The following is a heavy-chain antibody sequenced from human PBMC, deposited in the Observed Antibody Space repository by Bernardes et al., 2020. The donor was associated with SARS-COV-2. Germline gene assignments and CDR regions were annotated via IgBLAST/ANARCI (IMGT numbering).Heavy chain of an antibody. CDR1: GFTFSSYA. Sequence: GGSLRLSCAASGFTFSSYAMSWVRQAPGKGLEWVSVISGSGGSTYYADSVKGRFTISRENSKSTLYLQMNSLRAEDTAVYYCAITYSSSWYGSFDYWGQGTLVTVSS. CDR3: AITYSSSWYGSFDY. V-gene: IGHV3-23*01. J-gene: IGHJ4*02. D-gene: IGHD6-13*01. CDR2: ISGSGGST.